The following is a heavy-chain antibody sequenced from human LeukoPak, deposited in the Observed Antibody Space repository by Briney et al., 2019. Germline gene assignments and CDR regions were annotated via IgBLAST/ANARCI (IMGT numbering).Heavy chain of an antibody. CDR3: ARAGEQQLVRVYYGMDV. CDR1: GFTFSDHY. Sequence: PGGSLRLSCEASGFTFSDHYIDWVRQAPGKGLEWVSVIYSGGSTYYADSVKGRFTISRDNSKNTLYLQMNSLRAEDTAVYYCARAGEQQLVRVYYGMDVWGQGTTVTVSS. CDR2: IYSGGST. J-gene: IGHJ6*02. V-gene: IGHV3-53*01. D-gene: IGHD6-13*01.